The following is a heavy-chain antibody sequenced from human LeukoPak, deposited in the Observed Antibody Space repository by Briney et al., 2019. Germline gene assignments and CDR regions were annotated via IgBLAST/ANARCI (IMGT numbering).Heavy chain of an antibody. CDR1: GFTFSDYY. CDR2: ISSSGSNI. J-gene: IGHJ4*02. D-gene: IGHD6-19*01. Sequence: GGSLRLSCAASGFTFSDYYMSWIRQAPGKGLEWVSYISSSGSNIFYADSVKGRFTISRDNAKNSLYLQMNSLRAEDTALYYCAKDENIAVAGIIDYWGQGTLVTVSS. CDR3: AKDENIAVAGIIDY. V-gene: IGHV3-11*01.